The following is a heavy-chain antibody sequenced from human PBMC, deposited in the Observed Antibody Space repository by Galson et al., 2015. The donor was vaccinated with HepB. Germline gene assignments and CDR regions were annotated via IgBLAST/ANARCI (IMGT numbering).Heavy chain of an antibody. CDR2: VNGNGIFT. D-gene: IGHD2/OR15-2a*01. Sequence: SLGLACPASGFTFTGSGMSGVRQAPGKGLEWVATVNGNGIFTYHAASVKGRFTVSTYISKNTVYLQMNSLRGEDTALYYCAKDDPLLSFYAYWGQGALVTVSS. V-gene: IGHV3-23*01. J-gene: IGHJ4*02. CDR3: AKDDPLLSFYAY. CDR1: GFTFTGSG.